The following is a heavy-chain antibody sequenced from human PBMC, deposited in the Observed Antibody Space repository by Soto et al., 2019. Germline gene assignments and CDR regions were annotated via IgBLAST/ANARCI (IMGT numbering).Heavy chain of an antibody. V-gene: IGHV3-33*01. Sequence: QVQLVESGGGVVQPGRSLRLSCAASGFTFSYYGLHWVRQAPGKGLEWVAVIWYDGSNTYYADSVKGRFTISRDNSKNTLYLQMNSLRAEDTAVYYCVRGGGVSYCSGGSCFLDYWGQGALVTVYS. CDR2: IWYDGSNT. CDR1: GFTFSYYG. D-gene: IGHD2-15*01. J-gene: IGHJ4*02. CDR3: VRGGGVSYCSGGSCFLDY.